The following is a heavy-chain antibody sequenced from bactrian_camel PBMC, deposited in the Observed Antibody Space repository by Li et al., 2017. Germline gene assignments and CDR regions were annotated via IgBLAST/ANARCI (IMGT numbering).Heavy chain of an antibody. D-gene: IGHD4*01. CDR1: GYTFNTYS. Sequence: HVQLVESGGGSVLAGGSVRLSCAASGYTFNTYSWFRLAPGKEREAVAAIYTGLGRAHYADSVLGRFTISKDNARKTVYLQMNSLQPDDTAMYYCVRDYGNYDWTLGSWGQGTQVTVS. J-gene: IGHJ4*01. V-gene: IGHV3S1*01. CDR2: IYTGLGRA. CDR3: VRDYGNYDWTLGS.